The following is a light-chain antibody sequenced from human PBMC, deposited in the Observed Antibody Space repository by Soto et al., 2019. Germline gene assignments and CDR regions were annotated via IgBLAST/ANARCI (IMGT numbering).Light chain of an antibody. CDR1: QGIRNY. Sequence: DIQMTQSPTSLSASVGDRVTITCRASQGIRNYVAWYQQIPGKAPKLLIYAASTLQSGVPSRFSGSGSGPDFTLTINGLQPEDVATYSCQEYSSVPVFGPGTKVEIK. CDR3: QEYSSVPV. V-gene: IGKV1-27*01. J-gene: IGKJ3*01. CDR2: AAS.